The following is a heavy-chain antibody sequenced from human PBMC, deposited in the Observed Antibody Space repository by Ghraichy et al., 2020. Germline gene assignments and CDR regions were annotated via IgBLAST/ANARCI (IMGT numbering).Heavy chain of an antibody. D-gene: IGHD3-9*01. CDR2: IYYSGST. V-gene: IGHV4-30-4*07. Sequence: SETLSLTCAVSGGSISSGGYSWSWIRQPPGKGLEWIGYIYYSGSTYYNPSLKSRVTISVDTSKNQFSLKLSSVNAADTAVYYCARANYDILTGYFSWFDPWGQGTLVTVSS. CDR3: ARANYDILTGYFSWFDP. J-gene: IGHJ5*02. CDR1: GGSISSGGYS.